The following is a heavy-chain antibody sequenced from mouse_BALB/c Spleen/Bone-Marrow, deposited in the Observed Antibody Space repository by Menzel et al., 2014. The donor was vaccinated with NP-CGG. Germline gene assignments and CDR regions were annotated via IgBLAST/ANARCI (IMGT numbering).Heavy chain of an antibody. J-gene: IGHJ4*01. CDR2: INSNGDNT. CDR1: GFTFSSYY. V-gene: IGHV5-6-2*01. Sequence: EVKLEESGGGLVKLGGSLKLSCAASGFTFSSYYMSWARQTPEKRLELVAAINSNGDNTYYPDTVKGRFTISRDNAKNTLYPQMSSLKSEDTALYYCARRGISTSEGVGAMDYWGQGTSVTVSS. D-gene: IGHD1-1*01. CDR3: ARRGISTSEGVGAMDY.